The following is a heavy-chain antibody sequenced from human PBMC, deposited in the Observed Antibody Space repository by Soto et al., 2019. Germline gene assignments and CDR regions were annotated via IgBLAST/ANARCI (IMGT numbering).Heavy chain of an antibody. CDR2: ISGSGGST. V-gene: IGHV3-23*01. Sequence: PGGSLRLSCAASGFTFSSYAMSWVRQAPGKGLEWVSAISGSGGSTYYADSVKGRFTISRDNSKNTLYLQMNSLRAEDTAVYYCAKGQSSWYRDYYYFGMDVWGQGTPVTVSS. CDR3: AKGQSSWYRDYYYFGMDV. CDR1: GFTFSSYA. J-gene: IGHJ6*02. D-gene: IGHD6-13*01.